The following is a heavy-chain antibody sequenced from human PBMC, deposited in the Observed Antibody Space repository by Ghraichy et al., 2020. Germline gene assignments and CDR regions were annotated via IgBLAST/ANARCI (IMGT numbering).Heavy chain of an antibody. CDR1: GGSFNSGGYY. J-gene: IGHJ4*02. D-gene: IGHD3-10*01. CDR3: ARDLSGSYLYYFDY. Sequence: SETLSLTCSVSGGSFNSGGYYWSWIRQFPGKGLQWIGSISYRGTTHYNPSLKSRLTMSVDTSKNQFSLKLMSVTAADTAMYYCARDLSGSYLYYFDYWGQGTRITVSS. CDR2: ISYRGTT. V-gene: IGHV4-31*03.